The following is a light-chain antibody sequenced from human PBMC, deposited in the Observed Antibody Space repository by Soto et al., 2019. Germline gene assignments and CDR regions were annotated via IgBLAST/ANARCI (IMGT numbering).Light chain of an antibody. V-gene: IGKV1-5*03. Sequence: DIQMTQSPSSVSASVGDRVTITCRASQGISSWLAWYQQKPGQAPKLLIYKASNLEGGVPSRFSGSGSGTEFTLTISGLQPDDFATYYCQQYNSYTWTFGQGTKVDIK. CDR3: QQYNSYTWT. CDR2: KAS. J-gene: IGKJ1*01. CDR1: QGISSW.